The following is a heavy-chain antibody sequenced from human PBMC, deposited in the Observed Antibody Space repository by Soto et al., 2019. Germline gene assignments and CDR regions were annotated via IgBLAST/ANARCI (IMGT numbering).Heavy chain of an antibody. CDR2: FDPEDGET. CDR3: ATGPYYYDSSGYYWGAFDY. J-gene: IGHJ4*02. V-gene: IGHV1-24*01. D-gene: IGHD3-22*01. CDR1: GYTLTELS. Sequence: XSVKVSCNVSGYTLTELSMHLVRHTPGKGLEWMGGFDPEDGETIYAQKFQGRVTMTEDTSTDTAYMELSSLRSEDTAVYYCATGPYYYDSSGYYWGAFDYWGQGTLVTVSS.